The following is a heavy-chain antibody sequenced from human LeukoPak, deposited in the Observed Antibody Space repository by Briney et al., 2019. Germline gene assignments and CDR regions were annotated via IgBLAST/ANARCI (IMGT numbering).Heavy chain of an antibody. D-gene: IGHD2-2*01. V-gene: IGHV1-46*01. CDR1: GYTFTSYY. CDR3: ARDQAPGYCSSTSCSDYYYGMDV. CDR2: INPSGGST. J-gene: IGHJ6*02. Sequence: ASVKVSCKASGYTFTSYYMHWVRQAPGQGLEWMGIINPSGGSTSYAQKFQGRVTMTRDTSTSTVYMELSSLRSEDTAVYYCARDQAPGYCSSTSCSDYYYGMDVWGQGTTVTVSS.